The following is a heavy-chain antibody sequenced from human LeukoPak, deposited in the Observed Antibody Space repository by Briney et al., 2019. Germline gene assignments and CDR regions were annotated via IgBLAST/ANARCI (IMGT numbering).Heavy chain of an antibody. CDR3: ARARTIVGAKYYFDY. CDR2: IIPIFGTA. D-gene: IGHD1-26*01. Sequence: GASVKVSCKASGGTFSSYAISWVRQAPGQGLEWLGGIIPIFGTANYAQKFRGRVTITTDESTSTAYMELSSLRSEDTAVYYCARARTIVGAKYYFDYWGQGTLVTVSS. V-gene: IGHV1-69*05. CDR1: GGTFSSYA. J-gene: IGHJ4*02.